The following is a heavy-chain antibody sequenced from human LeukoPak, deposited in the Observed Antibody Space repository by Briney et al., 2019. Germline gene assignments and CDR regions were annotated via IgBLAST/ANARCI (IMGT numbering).Heavy chain of an antibody. D-gene: IGHD6-19*01. Sequence: PSETLSLTCTVSGGSISSYYWSWIRQPPGKGLEWIGYIYYSGSTNYNPSLKSRVTISVDTSKNQFSLKLSSVTAADTAVYYCAAYYSSGLFDYWGQGTLVTVSS. CDR3: AAYYSSGLFDY. V-gene: IGHV4-59*01. CDR1: GGSISSYY. J-gene: IGHJ4*02. CDR2: IYYSGST.